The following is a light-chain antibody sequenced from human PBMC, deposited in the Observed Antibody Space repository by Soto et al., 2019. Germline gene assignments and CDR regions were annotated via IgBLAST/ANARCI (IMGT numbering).Light chain of an antibody. CDR2: EVI. CDR3: WSYAGSDTVV. CDR1: SSDVGSYNL. Sequence: QSALTQPASVSGSPGQSITISCTGTSSDVGSYNLVSWYQHHPGKAPKLMIYEVIKRPSGVSNRFSGSKSGNTASLTISGLQAEDEADYYCWSYAGSDTVVFGGGTKVTVL. V-gene: IGLV2-23*02. J-gene: IGLJ2*01.